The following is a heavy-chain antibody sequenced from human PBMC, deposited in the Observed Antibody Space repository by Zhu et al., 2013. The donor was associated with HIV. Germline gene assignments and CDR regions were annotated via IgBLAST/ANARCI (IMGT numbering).Heavy chain of an antibody. J-gene: IGHJ5*02. Sequence: QVQLVQSGAEVKKPGSSVKVSCKASGGTFSSYAISWVRQAPGQGLEWMGGIIPIFGTANYAQKFQGRVTITADESTSTAYMELSSLRSEDTAVYYCARELNGIQLWLGNWFDPWGQGTLVTVSS. CDR2: IIPIFGTA. V-gene: IGHV1-69*01. D-gene: IGHD5-18*01. CDR3: ARELNGIQLWLGNWFDP. CDR1: GGTFSSYA.